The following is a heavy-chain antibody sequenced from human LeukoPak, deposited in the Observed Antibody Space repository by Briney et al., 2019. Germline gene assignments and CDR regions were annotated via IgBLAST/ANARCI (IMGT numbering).Heavy chain of an antibody. J-gene: IGHJ5*02. V-gene: IGHV4-4*07. CDR1: GGSISSYY. Sequence: PSETLSLTCTVSGGSISSYYWSWIRQPAGKGLEWIGRIYTSGSTNYNPSLKSRVTVSVDTSKNQFSLKLSSVTAADTAVYYCARRRPDYSNFNWFAPWGQGTLVTVSS. D-gene: IGHD4-11*01. CDR2: IYTSGST. CDR3: ARRRPDYSNFNWFAP.